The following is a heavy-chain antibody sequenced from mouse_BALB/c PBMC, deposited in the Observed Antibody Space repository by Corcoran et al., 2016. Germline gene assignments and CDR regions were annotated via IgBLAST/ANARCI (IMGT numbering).Heavy chain of an antibody. CDR1: GFNIKDTY. CDR3: ARERGNWPWFAY. D-gene: IGHD2-1*01. Sequence: EVQLQQSGAELVKPGASVKLSCTASGFNIKDTYMHWVKQRPEQGLEWIGRIDPANGNTKYDPKFQGKATITADTSSNTAYLQLSSLTSEDTAVYYCARERGNWPWFAYWGQGTLVTVSA. V-gene: IGHV14-3*02. J-gene: IGHJ3*01. CDR2: IDPANGNT.